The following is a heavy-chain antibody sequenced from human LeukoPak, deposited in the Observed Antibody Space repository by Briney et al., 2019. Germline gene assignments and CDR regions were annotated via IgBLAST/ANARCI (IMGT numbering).Heavy chain of an antibody. Sequence: GGSLRLSCAASGFTFSSYWMHWVRQAPGKGLEWVSRINEHGTTITYADSVKGRFTISRENAKNTLYLQMNSLTAEDTAVYYCAGEFVDDAFDIWGQGTMVTVSS. CDR2: INEHGTTI. CDR1: GFTFSSYW. V-gene: IGHV3-74*01. CDR3: AGEFVDDAFDI. D-gene: IGHD2-21*01. J-gene: IGHJ3*02.